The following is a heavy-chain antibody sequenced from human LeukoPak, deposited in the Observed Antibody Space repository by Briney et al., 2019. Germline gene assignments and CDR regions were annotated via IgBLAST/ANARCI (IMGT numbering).Heavy chain of an antibody. CDR3: ARYGSGSYYKSYYYYMDV. J-gene: IGHJ6*03. V-gene: IGHV4-34*01. CDR2: INHSGST. D-gene: IGHD3-10*01. Sequence: SETLSLTCAVYGGSFSGYYWSWIRQPPGKGLEWIGEINHSGSTNYNPSLKSRVTISVDTSKNQFSLKLSSVTAADTAVYYCARYGSGSYYKSYYYYMDVWGKGTTVTISS. CDR1: GGSFSGYY.